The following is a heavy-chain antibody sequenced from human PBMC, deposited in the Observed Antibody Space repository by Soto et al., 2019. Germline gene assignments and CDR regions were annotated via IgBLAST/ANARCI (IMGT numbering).Heavy chain of an antibody. V-gene: IGHV4-34*01. J-gene: IGHJ6*03. CDR2: INHSGST. Sequence: PSETLSLTCAVYGGSFSGYYWSWIRQPPGKGLEWIGEINHSGSTNYNPSLKSRVTISVDTSKNQFSLKLSSVTAADTAVYYCARAYLGREYYYYYMDVWGKGTTVTVSS. D-gene: IGHD7-27*01. CDR3: ARAYLGREYYYYYMDV. CDR1: GGSFSGYY.